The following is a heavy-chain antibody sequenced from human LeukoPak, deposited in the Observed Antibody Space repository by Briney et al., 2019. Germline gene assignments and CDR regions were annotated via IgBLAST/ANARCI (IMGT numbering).Heavy chain of an antibody. CDR3: ARVPGRDNWFDP. CDR1: GFTFSSYG. Sequence: GGSLRLSCAASGFTFSSYGMHWVRQAPGKGLEWVAFIRYDGSNKYYADSVKGRFTISRDNSKNTLYLQMNSLRAEDTAVYYCARVPGRDNWFDPWGQGTLVTVSS. CDR2: IRYDGSNK. D-gene: IGHD3-10*01. V-gene: IGHV3-30*02. J-gene: IGHJ5*02.